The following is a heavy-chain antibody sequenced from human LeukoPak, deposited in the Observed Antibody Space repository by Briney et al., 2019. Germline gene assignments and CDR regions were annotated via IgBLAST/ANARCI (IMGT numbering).Heavy chain of an antibody. J-gene: IGHJ5*02. CDR2: INSDGSTT. Sequence: GGSLRLSGAASGFTFSTSWMPWVRKAPGKGLVWVSHINSDGSTTNYADSVKGRFTISRDNAGNTLYLQMNSLRAEDTAVYYCGSGYSSSRLDRWGQGTLVSVSS. CDR3: GSGYSSSRLDR. CDR1: GFTFSTSW. V-gene: IGHV3-74*01. D-gene: IGHD6-13*01.